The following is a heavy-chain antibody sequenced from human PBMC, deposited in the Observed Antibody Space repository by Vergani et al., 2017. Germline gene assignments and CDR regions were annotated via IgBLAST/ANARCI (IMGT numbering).Heavy chain of an antibody. CDR3: ARANDYAYNWFDP. CDR2: IYYSVST. J-gene: IGHJ5*02. CDR1: GGSISSGGYY. D-gene: IGHD4-17*01. Sequence: QVQLQESGPGLVKPSQTLSLTCTVSGGSISSGGYYWSWIRQHPGKGLEWIGYIYYSVSTYYNPSLKSRVTISVDTSKNQFSLKLSSVTAADTAVYYCARANDYAYNWFDPWGQGTLVTVSS. V-gene: IGHV4-31*03.